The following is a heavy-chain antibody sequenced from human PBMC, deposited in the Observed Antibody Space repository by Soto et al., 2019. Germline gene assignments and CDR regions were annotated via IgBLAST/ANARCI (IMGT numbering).Heavy chain of an antibody. V-gene: IGHV3-66*01. CDR2: IYSGGVT. CDR1: EFTISSNY. CDR3: AKVSSSWYAGFFDL. Sequence: GGSLRLSCAASEFTISSNYMSWVRQAPGKGLEWVSVIYSGGVTYYADSVKGRFTISRDNSMNTLYLQMNTLRAEDTAIYYCAKVSSSWYAGFFDLWGQGTLVTVSS. J-gene: IGHJ4*02. D-gene: IGHD6-13*01.